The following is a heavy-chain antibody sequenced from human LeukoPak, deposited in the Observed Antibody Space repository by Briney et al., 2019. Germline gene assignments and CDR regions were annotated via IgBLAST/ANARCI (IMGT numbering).Heavy chain of an antibody. V-gene: IGHV1-58*02. CDR2: IDVGSGNT. J-gene: IGHJ6*02. CDR1: GFTFTSSA. D-gene: IGHD2-2*01. CDR3: AADPYCSSTSCYEGFYYYYGMDV. Sequence: SVKVSCKASGFTFTSSAMQWVRQARGQRLEWIGWIDVGSGNTNYAQKSQERVTITRDMSTSTAYMELSSLRSEDTAVYYCAADPYCSSTSCYEGFYYYYGMDVWGQGTTVTVSS.